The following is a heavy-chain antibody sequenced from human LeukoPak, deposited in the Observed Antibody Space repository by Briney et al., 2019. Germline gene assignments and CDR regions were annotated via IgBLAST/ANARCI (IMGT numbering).Heavy chain of an antibody. V-gene: IGHV3-20*04. CDR2: LNWNGAST. D-gene: IGHD6-13*01. J-gene: IGHJ4*02. CDR1: GFTFDDYG. CDR3: ARIGGSWYQVNFDY. Sequence: AGGSLRLSCAASGFTFDDYGLSWVRQVPGKGLEWVSGLNWNGASTGYADSVKGRFTISRDNAKNSLYLQMNSLRAEDTAVYYCARIGGSWYQVNFDYWGQGTLVTVSS.